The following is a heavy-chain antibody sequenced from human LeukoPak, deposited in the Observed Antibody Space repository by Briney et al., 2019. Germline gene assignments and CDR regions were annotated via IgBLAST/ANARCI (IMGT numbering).Heavy chain of an antibody. CDR2: ISSGSKYI. Sequence: GGSLRLSCADSGFTFSSYSMNWVRQAPGKGLEWVSSISSGSKYIYNADSVKGRFTISRDNAKNSLYLQMNSLRDEDTAVYYCASALSYSYGSMDFWGQGTLVIVSS. CDR3: ASALSYSYGSMDF. J-gene: IGHJ4*02. D-gene: IGHD5-18*01. V-gene: IGHV3-21*01. CDR1: GFTFSSYS.